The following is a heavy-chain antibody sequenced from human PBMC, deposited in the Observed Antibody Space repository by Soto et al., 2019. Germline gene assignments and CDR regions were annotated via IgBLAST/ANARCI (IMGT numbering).Heavy chain of an antibody. D-gene: IGHD2-2*01. J-gene: IGHJ4*02. Sequence: SGPTLVKPTQTLTLTCTFSGFSLSTSGVGVGWIRQPPGKALEWLALIYWDDDKRYSPSLKSRLTITKDTSKNQVVLTMTNMDPVDTATYYCAHRTGVVVPAAMPGVAAAGTFFDYWGQGTLVTVSS. CDR3: AHRTGVVVPAAMPGVAAAGTFFDY. V-gene: IGHV2-5*02. CDR1: GFSLSTSGVG. CDR2: IYWDDDK.